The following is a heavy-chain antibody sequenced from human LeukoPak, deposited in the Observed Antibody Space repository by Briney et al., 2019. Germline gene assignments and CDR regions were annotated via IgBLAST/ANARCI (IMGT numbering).Heavy chain of an antibody. V-gene: IGHV4-34*01. J-gene: IGHJ4*02. CDR3: ARAFPPNYDILTGGGYFDY. Sequence: SETLSLTCAVYGGSFSGYYWSWIRQPPGKGLEWIGEINHSGSTNYNPSLKSRVTISVDTSKNQSSLKLSSVTAADTAVYYCARAFPPNYDILTGGGYFDYWGQGTLVTVSS. CDR1: GGSFSGYY. CDR2: INHSGST. D-gene: IGHD3-9*01.